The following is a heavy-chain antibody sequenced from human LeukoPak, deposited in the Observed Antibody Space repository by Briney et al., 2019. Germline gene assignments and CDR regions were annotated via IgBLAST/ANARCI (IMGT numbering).Heavy chain of an antibody. CDR2: NNPNSGGT. CDR1: GYTFTGYY. J-gene: IGHJ1*01. D-gene: IGHD1-26*01. V-gene: IGHV1-2*02. Sequence: GASVKVSCKASGYTFTGYYMHWVRQAPGQGLEWMGWNNPNSGGTNYAQKFQGRVTMTRDTSISTAYMELSRLRSDDTAVYYCARSSGSYRDYFQHWGQGTLVTVSS. CDR3: ARSSGSYRDYFQH.